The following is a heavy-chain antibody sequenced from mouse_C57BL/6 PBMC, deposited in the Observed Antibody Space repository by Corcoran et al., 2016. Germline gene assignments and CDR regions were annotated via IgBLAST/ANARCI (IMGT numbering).Heavy chain of an antibody. V-gene: IGHV1-26*01. CDR1: GYTCTDYY. CDR3: ARWFDY. J-gene: IGHJ2*01. CDR2: INPNNGGT. Sequence: EVQLQQSGPELVKPGASVKISCKASGYTCTDYYMNWVKQSHGKSLEWIGDINPNNGGTSYNQKFKGKATLTVDKSSSTAYMELRSLTSEDSAVYYCARWFDYLGQGTTLTVSS.